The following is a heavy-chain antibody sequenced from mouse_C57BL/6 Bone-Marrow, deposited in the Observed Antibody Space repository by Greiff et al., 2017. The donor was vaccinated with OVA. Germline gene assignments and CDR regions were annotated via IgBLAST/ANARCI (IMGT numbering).Heavy chain of an antibody. CDR2: ISYSGST. CDR3: ARGRYPGAMDY. J-gene: IGHJ4*01. V-gene: IGHV3-1*01. Sequence: EVKLVESGPGMVKPSQSLSLTCTVTGYSITSGYDWHWLRHFPGNKLEWMGYISYSGSTNYNPSLKSRISITHDTSKNHFFLKLNSVTTEDTATYYCARGRYPGAMDYWGQGTSVTVSS. D-gene: IGHD1-1*01. CDR1: GYSITSGYD.